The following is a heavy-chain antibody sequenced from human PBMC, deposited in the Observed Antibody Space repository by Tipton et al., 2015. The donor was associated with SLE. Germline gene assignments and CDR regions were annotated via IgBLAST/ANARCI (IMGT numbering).Heavy chain of an antibody. Sequence: TLSLTCTVSGGSISSGGYYWSWIRQHPGKGLEWIGYIYYSGSTYYNPPLKSRVTISVDTSKNQFSLKLSSVTAADTAVYYCARGGYGSVSYPYWGQGTLVTVSS. J-gene: IGHJ4*02. D-gene: IGHD3-10*01. CDR1: GGSISSGGYY. V-gene: IGHV4-31*03. CDR2: IYYSGST. CDR3: ARGGYGSVSYPY.